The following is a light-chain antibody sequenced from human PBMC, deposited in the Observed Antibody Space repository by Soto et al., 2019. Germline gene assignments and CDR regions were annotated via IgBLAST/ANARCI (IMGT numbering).Light chain of an antibody. CDR3: SSYTSNSTV. CDR2: KVS. J-gene: IGLJ1*01. V-gene: IGLV2-14*03. Sequence: QSVLTQPASVSGSPGQSITISCTGTSDDVGAYTLVSWYQQHPGQAPKVLIYKVSNRPSGVSNRFSGSKSGNTASLTISGLQAEDEAIYFCSSYTSNSTVCGTGPKVT. CDR1: SDDVGAYTL.